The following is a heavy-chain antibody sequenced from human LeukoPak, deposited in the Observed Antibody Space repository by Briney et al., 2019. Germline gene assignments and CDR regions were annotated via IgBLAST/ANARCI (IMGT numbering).Heavy chain of an antibody. CDR3: AWVLMVYARWFDP. D-gene: IGHD2-8*01. CDR2: IKQDGRAI. CDR1: GFTSSTYW. J-gene: IGHJ5*02. V-gene: IGHV3-7*04. Sequence: PGGSLRLSCAASGFTSSTYWMSSVPEAPGNGLEWVASIKQDGRAIYYVDSVKGRFTISRDNAKKALFLQMSRLRAEDTAVYYCAWVLMVYARWFDPWGQGTLVTVSS.